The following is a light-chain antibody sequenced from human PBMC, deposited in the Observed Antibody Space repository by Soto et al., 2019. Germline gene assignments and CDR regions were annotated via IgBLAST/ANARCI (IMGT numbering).Light chain of an antibody. V-gene: IGKV3-20*01. CDR1: QSVSNNY. CDR3: QQYGSSLFS. J-gene: IGKJ3*01. CDR2: GAS. Sequence: EMVLTQSPGTLSLSPGERATLSCRASQSVSNNYLAWYQQKPGQAPRLLIYGASNRATGIPDRFSGSGSGTDFTLTISRLEPEDFAVYYCQQYGSSLFSFGPGTKVDIK.